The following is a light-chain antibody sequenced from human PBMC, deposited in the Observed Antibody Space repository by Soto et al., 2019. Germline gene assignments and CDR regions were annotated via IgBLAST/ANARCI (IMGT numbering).Light chain of an antibody. CDR3: QQRSNWLT. CDR2: DAS. CDR1: QSVSFSS. Sequence: EIVLTQSPGTLSLSPGERATLSCRASQSVSFSSLAWYQHKPGRAPRLLIYDASNRATGIPARFSGSGSGTDFTLTISSLEPEDFAVYYCQQRSNWLTFGQGTRLEI. V-gene: IGKV3-11*01. J-gene: IGKJ5*01.